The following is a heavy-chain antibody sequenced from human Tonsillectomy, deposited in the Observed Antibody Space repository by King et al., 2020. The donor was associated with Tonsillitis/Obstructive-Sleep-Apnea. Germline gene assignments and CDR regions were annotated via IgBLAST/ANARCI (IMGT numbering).Heavy chain of an antibody. CDR3: ARDVYSSHPIDY. V-gene: IGHV3-74*01. J-gene: IGHJ4*02. D-gene: IGHD6-13*01. CDR2: INSDGSST. Sequence: VQLVESGGGLVQPGGSLRLSCAASGFTFSSYWMHWVRQAPGKGLVWVSRINSDGSSTSYADSVKGRFTISRDNAKNTLYLQMNSRRAEDTAVYYCARDVYSSHPIDYWGQGTLVTVSS. CDR1: GFTFSSYW.